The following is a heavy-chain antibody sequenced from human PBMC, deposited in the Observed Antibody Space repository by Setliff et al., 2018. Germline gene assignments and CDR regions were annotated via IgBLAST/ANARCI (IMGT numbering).Heavy chain of an antibody. CDR1: GFTFSSYS. CDR2: INGDGSDT. J-gene: IGHJ4*02. Sequence: HPGGSLRLSCAASGFTFSSYSMNWVRQAPGKGLVWVSRINGDGSDTTYADSVKGRFTISRDNAKNTLYLQMTSLRAEDTAIYYCVRGPYSGSGSYFDNWGQGMLVTVSS. CDR3: VRGPYSGSGSYFDN. D-gene: IGHD1-26*01. V-gene: IGHV3-74*01.